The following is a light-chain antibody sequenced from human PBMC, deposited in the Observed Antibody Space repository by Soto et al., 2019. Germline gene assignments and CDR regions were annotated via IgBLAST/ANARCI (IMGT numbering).Light chain of an antibody. J-gene: IGKJ1*01. Sequence: EIVMTQSPGTLSLSPGERATLSCGASKSVSSRYLAWYQQKPGQAPRLLRYGASCRATGIPDRFSGSGSGTDFTLTISRLEPEDFAVYYCQQRSTWHTITFGQGTKVDIK. CDR2: GAS. CDR3: QQRSTWHTIT. V-gene: IGKV3D-20*02. CDR1: KSVSSRY.